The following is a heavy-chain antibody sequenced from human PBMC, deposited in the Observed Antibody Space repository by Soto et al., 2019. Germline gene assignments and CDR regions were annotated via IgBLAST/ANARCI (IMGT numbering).Heavy chain of an antibody. Sequence: QVQLVESGGGVVQPGRSLRLSCAASGFTFSSYGMHWVRQAPGKGLEWVAGISYDGSNKYYADSVKCRVTISRDNSTLYLQMNSLRAEDTAVSYCAKRRYGDSPYLYFYLWGRGTRVTVSS. J-gene: IGHJ2*01. D-gene: IGHD4-17*01. V-gene: IGHV3-30*18. CDR1: GFTFSSYG. CDR3: AKRRYGDSPYLYFYL. CDR2: ISYDGSNK.